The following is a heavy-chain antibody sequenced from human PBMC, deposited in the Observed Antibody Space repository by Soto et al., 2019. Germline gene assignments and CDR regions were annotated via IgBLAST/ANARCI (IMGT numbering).Heavy chain of an antibody. D-gene: IGHD3-16*02. J-gene: IGHJ4*02. CDR2: IKSKTDGGTT. V-gene: IGHV3-15*01. CDR1: GFTFSNAW. Sequence: EVQLVESGGGLVKPGGSLRLSCAASGFTFSNAWMSWVRQAPGKGLEWVGRIKSKTDGGTTDYAAPVKGRFTISRDDSKNTLYLQMSSLKTEDTAVYYCTPDLTANYDYVWGSYRTPHLFDYWGQGTLVTVSS. CDR3: TPDLTANYDYVWGSYRTPHLFDY.